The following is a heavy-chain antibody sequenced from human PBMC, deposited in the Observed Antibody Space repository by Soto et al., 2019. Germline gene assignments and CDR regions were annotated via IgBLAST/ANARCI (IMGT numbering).Heavy chain of an antibody. CDR1: GGTFSSYA. CDR2: IIPIFGTA. Sequence: ASVKVSCKASGGTFSSYAISWVRQAPGQGLEWMGGIIPIFGTANYAQKFQGRVTITADESTSTAYMELSSLRSEDTAVYYCEREARDCISTSCYGRPQVWGQGTLVTVSS. J-gene: IGHJ4*02. V-gene: IGHV1-69*13. CDR3: EREARDCISTSCYGRPQV. D-gene: IGHD2-2*01.